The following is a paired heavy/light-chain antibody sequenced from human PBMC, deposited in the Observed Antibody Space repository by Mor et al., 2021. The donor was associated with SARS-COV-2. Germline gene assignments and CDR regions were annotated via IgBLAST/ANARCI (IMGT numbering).Heavy chain of an antibody. Sequence: QLQLQESGPGLVKPSETLSLTCTVSGDSISSSNSYWGWIRQPPGKGLDWIGSLYYSGSTYYNPSLKSRVTISVDTSKNQFSLKLSSVTAADTAVFYCARHRGSGWYVWYWGQGTLVTVSS. CDR1: GDSISSSNSY. CDR3: ARHRGSGWYVWY. V-gene: IGHV4-39*01. J-gene: IGHJ4*02. CDR2: LYYSGST. D-gene: IGHD6-19*01.
Light chain of an antibody. CDR1: QEINDY. CDR3: QQYESLPT. Sequence: DIQMTQSPSSLSVSVGDRVTITCQASQEINDYLNWYQQKPGRAPKLLIYDASNLERGVPSRFSGSGSGTDFILTINRLQPDDIATYYCQQYESLPTFGQGTKLEIK. J-gene: IGKJ2*01. CDR2: DAS. V-gene: IGKV1-33*01.